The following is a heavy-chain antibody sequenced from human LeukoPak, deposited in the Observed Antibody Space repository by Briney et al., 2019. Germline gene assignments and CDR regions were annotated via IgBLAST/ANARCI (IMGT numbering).Heavy chain of an antibody. CDR1: GFTFSSYG. Sequence: GGSLRLSCAASGFTFSSYGMLWVRQAPGKGLEWVAVISYDGSNKYYADSVKGRFTISRDNSKNTLYLQMNSLRAEDTAVYYCAKGRGLYSSSWYTHWGQGTLVTVSS. CDR2: ISYDGSNK. D-gene: IGHD6-13*01. CDR3: AKGRGLYSSSWYTH. V-gene: IGHV3-30*18. J-gene: IGHJ4*02.